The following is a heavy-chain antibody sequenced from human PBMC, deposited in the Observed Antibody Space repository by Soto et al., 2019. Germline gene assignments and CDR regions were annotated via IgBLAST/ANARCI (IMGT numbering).Heavy chain of an antibody. CDR2: IIPIFGTA. CDR1: GGTFSSYA. D-gene: IGHD3-3*01. V-gene: IGHV1-69*13. J-gene: IGHJ5*02. CDR3: ARSTRFLEWVNWFDP. Sequence: SVKVSCKASGGTFSSYAISWVRQAPGQGLEWMGGIIPIFGTANYAQKFQGRVTITADESTSTAYMELSSLRSEDTAVYYCARSTRFLEWVNWFDPWGQGTLVTVSS.